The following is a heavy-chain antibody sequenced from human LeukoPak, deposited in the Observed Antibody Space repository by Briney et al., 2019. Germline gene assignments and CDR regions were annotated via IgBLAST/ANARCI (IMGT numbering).Heavy chain of an antibody. Sequence: ASVKVSCKASGYTFTSYYMHWVRQAPGQGLEWMGIINPSGGSTSYAQKFQGRVTMTRDTSTSTVYMELSSLRSEDTAVYYCARARRAVAAKGNWFDPWGQGTLVTVSS. CDR1: GYTFTSYY. CDR3: ARARRAVAAKGNWFDP. CDR2: INPSGGST. D-gene: IGHD6-19*01. V-gene: IGHV1-46*01. J-gene: IGHJ5*02.